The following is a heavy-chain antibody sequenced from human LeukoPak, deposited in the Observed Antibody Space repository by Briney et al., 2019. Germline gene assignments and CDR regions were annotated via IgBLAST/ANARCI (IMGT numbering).Heavy chain of an antibody. V-gene: IGHV3-7*03. CDR3: ARDGDIVVVVAANYFDY. Sequence: GGSLRLSCAASGFTFSSYWMSWVRQAPGKGLEWVANIKQDGSEKYYVDSVKGRFTISRDNAKNSLYLQMNSLRAEDTAVYYCARDGDIVVVVAANYFDYWGQGTLVTVSS. J-gene: IGHJ4*02. D-gene: IGHD2-15*01. CDR1: GFTFSSYW. CDR2: IKQDGSEK.